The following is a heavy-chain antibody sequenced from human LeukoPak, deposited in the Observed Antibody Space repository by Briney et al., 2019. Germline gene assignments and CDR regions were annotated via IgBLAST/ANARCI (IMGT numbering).Heavy chain of an antibody. CDR2: INHSGST. D-gene: IGHD3-10*01. Sequence: SETLSLTCAVYGGSFSGYYWSWIRQPPGKGLEWIGEINHSGSTNYNPSLKSRVIISVDTSKNQFSLKLSSVTAADTAVYYCARGPRRSLIWFGELRGGWFDPWGQGTLVTVSS. CDR1: GGSFSGYY. V-gene: IGHV4-34*01. J-gene: IGHJ5*02. CDR3: ARGPRRSLIWFGELRGGWFDP.